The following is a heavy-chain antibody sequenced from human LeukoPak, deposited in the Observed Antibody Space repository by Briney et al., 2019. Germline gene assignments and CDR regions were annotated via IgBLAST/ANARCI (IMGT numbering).Heavy chain of an antibody. V-gene: IGHV3-74*01. CDR1: GFTFSRYW. CDR3: AKDLSGFFDY. Sequence: GGSLRLSCVASGFTFSRYWMHWVRQAPGKGLVWVSRINSDGRSTNYADSVKGRFSISRDNAENTLYLQMNSLGAEDTAVYYCAKDLSGFFDYLGQGTLVTVSS. CDR2: INSDGRST. J-gene: IGHJ4*02. D-gene: IGHD3-10*01.